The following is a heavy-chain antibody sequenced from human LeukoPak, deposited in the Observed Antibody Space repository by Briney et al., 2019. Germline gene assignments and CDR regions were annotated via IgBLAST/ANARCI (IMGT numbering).Heavy chain of an antibody. CDR3: ARSSGGHAFDI. CDR1: GFTFSSYS. J-gene: IGHJ3*02. V-gene: IGHV3-21*01. D-gene: IGHD6-19*01. Sequence: GGSLRLSCAASGFTFSSYSMNWVRQAPGKGLEWVSSISSSSSYIYYADSVKGRFTISRDNAKNSLYLQMNSLRAEDTAVYYCARSSGGHAFDIWAKGQWSPSLQ. CDR2: ISSSSSYI.